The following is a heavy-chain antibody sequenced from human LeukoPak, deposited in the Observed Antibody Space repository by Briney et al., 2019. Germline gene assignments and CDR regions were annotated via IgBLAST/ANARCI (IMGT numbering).Heavy chain of an antibody. D-gene: IGHD2-2*01. V-gene: IGHV1-2*02. J-gene: IGHJ4*02. Sequence: ASVEVSCKASGYPFTGYYLHWVRQAPGQGLEWMGWINPNSGFTNYAQKFQGRVTMTRDTSISTAYMELSRLRSDDTAVYYCARLADCSSSSCRSFDYWGQGTLVTVS. CDR2: INPNSGFT. CDR1: GYPFTGYY. CDR3: ARLADCSSSSCRSFDY.